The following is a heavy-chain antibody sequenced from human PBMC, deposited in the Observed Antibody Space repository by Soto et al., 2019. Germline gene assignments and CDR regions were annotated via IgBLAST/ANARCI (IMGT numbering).Heavy chain of an antibody. CDR1: GFTSSSYG. V-gene: IGHV3-30*18. CDR2: ISYDGSNK. Sequence: GGSLRLSCAASGFTSSSYGMHWVRQAPGKGLEWVAVISYDGSNKYYADSVKGRFTISRDNSKNTLYLQMNSLRAEDTAVYYCAKDQGPYSSGWYEYYYYGMDVWGQGTTVTVSS. J-gene: IGHJ6*02. CDR3: AKDQGPYSSGWYEYYYYGMDV. D-gene: IGHD6-19*01.